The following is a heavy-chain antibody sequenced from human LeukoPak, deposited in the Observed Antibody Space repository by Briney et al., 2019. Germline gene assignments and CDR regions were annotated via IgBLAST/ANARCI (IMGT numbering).Heavy chain of an antibody. V-gene: IGHV1-2*02. CDR1: GYTFTGYY. D-gene: IGHD2-15*01. CDR3: ARDPSPFRGGYYYMDV. CDR2: INPNSGGT. J-gene: IGHJ6*03. Sequence: ASVKVSCKASGYTFTGYYMHWVRQAPGQGLEWMGWINPNSGGTNYAQKFQGRATMTRDTSISTAYMELSRLRSDDTAVYYCARDPSPFRGGYYYMDVWGKGTTVTVSS.